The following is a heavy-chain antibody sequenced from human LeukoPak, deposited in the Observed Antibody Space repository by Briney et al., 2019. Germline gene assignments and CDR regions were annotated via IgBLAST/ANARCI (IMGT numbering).Heavy chain of an antibody. D-gene: IGHD1-1*01. V-gene: IGHV3-48*04. CDR2: SSTVTGNI. Sequence: GGSLRLSCAASGFAFISTSIHWVRQAPGKGLEWLSYSSTVTGNIYYADSVKGRFTISRNNAKRSLYLQMSSLRAEDTAVYFCATTGNFYDMDVWGKGTPVTVSS. CDR3: ATTGNFYDMDV. CDR1: GFAFISTS. J-gene: IGHJ6*03.